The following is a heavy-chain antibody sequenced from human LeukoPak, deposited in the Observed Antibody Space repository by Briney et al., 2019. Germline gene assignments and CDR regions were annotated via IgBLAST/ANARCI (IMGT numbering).Heavy chain of an antibody. CDR3: ARDEIRIAARPSYFDY. V-gene: IGHV4-34*01. Sequence: SETLSLTCAVYGGSFSGYYWSWIRQPPGKGLEWIGEINHSGSTNYNPSLKSRVTISVDTSKNQFSLKLSSVNAADTAVYYCARDEIRIAARPSYFDYWGQGTLVTVSS. CDR1: GGSFSGYY. J-gene: IGHJ4*02. D-gene: IGHD6-6*01. CDR2: INHSGST.